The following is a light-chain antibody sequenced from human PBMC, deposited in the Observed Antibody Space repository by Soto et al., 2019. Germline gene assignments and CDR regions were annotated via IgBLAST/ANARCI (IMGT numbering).Light chain of an antibody. CDR3: GTWDSGLSAVV. CDR2: DHN. V-gene: IGLV1-51*01. J-gene: IGLJ2*01. Sequence: QSVLTQPPSVSAAPGQKVTISYSGSSSNIGNNYVSWYQHLPGTAPKLLIYDHNKRPSGIPDRFSGSKSGTSATLGITGLQTRDEADYYCGTWDSGLSAVVFGGGTKLTVL. CDR1: SSNIGNNY.